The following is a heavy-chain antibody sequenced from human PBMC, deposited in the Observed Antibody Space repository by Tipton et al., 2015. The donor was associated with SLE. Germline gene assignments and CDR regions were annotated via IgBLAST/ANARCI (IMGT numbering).Heavy chain of an antibody. CDR1: GGPISSYY. J-gene: IGHJ4*02. V-gene: IGHV4-59*01. D-gene: IGHD3-9*01. Sequence: TLSLTCTVSGGPISSYYWTWIRQTPGKGLEWIGNVHYSGTTNYNPSLKSRVTISVDTTKNQFSLKLSSVTAADTAVYYCAVDISGFDYWGQGTLVTVSS. CDR2: VHYSGTT. CDR3: AVDISGFDY.